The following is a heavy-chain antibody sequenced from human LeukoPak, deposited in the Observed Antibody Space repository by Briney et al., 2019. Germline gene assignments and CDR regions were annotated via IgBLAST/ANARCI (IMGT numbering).Heavy chain of an antibody. V-gene: IGHV4-31*03. Sequence: SETLSLTCTVSGGAISSGGYDWSWSRQHPGKGLEWIGSIYYSASTYYNPSLKSRVTISVDTSKNQFSLKLSSVTAADTAVYYCAGDSSGYYYFDYWGQGTLVTVSS. CDR2: IYYSAST. CDR1: GGAISSGGYD. J-gene: IGHJ4*02. CDR3: AGDSSGYYYFDY. D-gene: IGHD3-22*01.